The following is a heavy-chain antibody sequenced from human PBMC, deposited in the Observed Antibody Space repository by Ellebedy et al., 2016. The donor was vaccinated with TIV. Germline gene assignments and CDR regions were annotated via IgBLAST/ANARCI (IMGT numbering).Heavy chain of an antibody. J-gene: IGHJ4*02. CDR1: GGSFSGYY. CDR3: ARVGLVDY. Sequence: SETLSLXCAVYGGSFSGYYWSWIRQPPGKGLEWIGEINHSGSTNYNPSLKSRVTISVDTSKNQFSLKLSSVTAADTAVYYCARVGLVDYWGQGTLVTVSS. V-gene: IGHV4-34*01. CDR2: INHSGST.